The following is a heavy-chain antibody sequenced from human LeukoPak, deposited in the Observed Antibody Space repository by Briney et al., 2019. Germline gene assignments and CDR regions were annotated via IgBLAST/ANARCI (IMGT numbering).Heavy chain of an antibody. CDR2: ISGSGGST. Sequence: GGTLRLSCAASGFTFSSYGMSWVRQAPGKGLGWVSAISGSGGSTYYADSVKGRFTISRDNAKNSLYLQMNSLRAEDTALYYCARGGYGDYVLIDYWGQGTLVTVSS. V-gene: IGHV3-23*01. D-gene: IGHD4-17*01. CDR1: GFTFSSYG. J-gene: IGHJ4*02. CDR3: ARGGYGDYVLIDY.